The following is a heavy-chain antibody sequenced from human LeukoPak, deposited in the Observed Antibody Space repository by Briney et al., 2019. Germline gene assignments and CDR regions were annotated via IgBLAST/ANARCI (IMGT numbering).Heavy chain of an antibody. CDR2: ISSSSSTI. J-gene: IGHJ6*02. D-gene: IGHD6-19*01. V-gene: IGHV3-48*01. CDR1: GFTVSSYS. CDR3: ARDRQWLVGAPSIDYYYGMDV. Sequence: GGSLRLSCAASGFTVSSYSMNWVRQAPGKGLEWVSYISSSSSTIYYADSVKGRFTISRDNAKNSLYLQMNSLRAEDTAVYYCARDRQWLVGAPSIDYYYGMDVWGQGTTVTVSS.